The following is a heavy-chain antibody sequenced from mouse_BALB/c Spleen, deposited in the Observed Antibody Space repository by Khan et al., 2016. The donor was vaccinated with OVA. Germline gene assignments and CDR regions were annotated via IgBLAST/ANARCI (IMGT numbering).Heavy chain of an antibody. CDR2: IFPGNDDA. V-gene: IGHV1-80*01. Sequence: QVQLQQSGAELVRPGSSVKISCKASGYTFSSSWMNWVKQRPGQGLVWIGQIFPGNDDADYNGKFKGKATLTADTSSRTAYMQLTSLTSEDSAVYFCARYFGSRFAYWGQGTLVTVSA. D-gene: IGHD1-1*01. CDR1: GYTFSSSW. CDR3: ARYFGSRFAY. J-gene: IGHJ3*01.